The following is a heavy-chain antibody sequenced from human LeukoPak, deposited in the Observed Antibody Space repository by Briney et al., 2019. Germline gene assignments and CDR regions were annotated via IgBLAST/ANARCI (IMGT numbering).Heavy chain of an antibody. J-gene: IGHJ4*02. CDR3: ARLYCGGDCEYLGFDS. Sequence: ASVKVSCKASGYTFTIYGISWVRQAPGQGLEWMGWISAYNLNTNYAQKLQGRVTMTTDTSTSTAYMELRSLRSDDTAVYYCARLYCGGDCEYLGFDSWGQGTLVTVSS. CDR2: ISAYNLNT. V-gene: IGHV1-18*01. D-gene: IGHD2-21*02. CDR1: GYTFTIYG.